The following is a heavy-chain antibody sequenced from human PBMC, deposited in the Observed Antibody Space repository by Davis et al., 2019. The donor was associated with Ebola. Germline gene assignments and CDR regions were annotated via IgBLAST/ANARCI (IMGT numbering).Heavy chain of an antibody. V-gene: IGHV4-30-4*01. CDR1: GGSISSGDYY. D-gene: IGHD6-13*01. CDR3: ARAEQQLVRGYYYYGMDV. J-gene: IGHJ6*02. CDR2: IYYSGST. Sequence: LRLSCTVPGGSISSGDYYWSWIRQPPGKGLEWIGYIYYSGSTYYNPSLKSRVTISVDTSKNQFSLKLSSVTAADTAVYYCARAEQQLVRGYYYYGMDVWGQGTTVTVSS.